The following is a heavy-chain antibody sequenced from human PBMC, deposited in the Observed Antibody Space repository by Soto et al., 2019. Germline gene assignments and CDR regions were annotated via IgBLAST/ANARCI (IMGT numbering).Heavy chain of an antibody. CDR3: ARSPDSSGYYPRWYYYGMDV. CDR2: IYHSGST. V-gene: IGHV4-4*02. Sequence: SETLSLTCAVSGGSMSSSNWWSWVRQPAGKGLEWIGEIYHSGSTNYNPSLKSRVTISVDKSKNQFSLKLSSVTAADTAVYYCARSPDSSGYYPRWYYYGMDVWGQGTTVT. J-gene: IGHJ6*02. D-gene: IGHD3-22*01. CDR1: GGSMSSSNW.